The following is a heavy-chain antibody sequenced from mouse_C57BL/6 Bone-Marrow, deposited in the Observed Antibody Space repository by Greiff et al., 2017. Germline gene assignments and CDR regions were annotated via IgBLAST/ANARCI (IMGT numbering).Heavy chain of an antibody. Sequence: DVKLVESGPGLVKPSQSLYLTCSVTGYSITSGYYWNWIRKFPGNKLECMDYISYDGSNNYNPSLKNRISITLDTSKNKFFLKLNSVTTEDTAKYYCARDLCLLPTYWYFDVWGTGTTVTVSS. CDR3: ARDLCLLPTYWYFDV. J-gene: IGHJ1*03. D-gene: IGHD2-3*01. CDR1: GYSITSGYY. CDR2: ISYDGSN. V-gene: IGHV3-6*01.